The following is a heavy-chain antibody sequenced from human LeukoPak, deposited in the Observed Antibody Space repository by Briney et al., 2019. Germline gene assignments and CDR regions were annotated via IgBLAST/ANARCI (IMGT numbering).Heavy chain of an antibody. D-gene: IGHD5-24*01. V-gene: IGHV4-34*01. CDR1: SGSISGYY. J-gene: IGHJ4*02. Sequence: PSETLSLTCTVSSGSISGYYWSWIRQPPGKGLEWIGEINHSGSTNYNPSLKSRVTISVDTSKNQFSLKLSSVTAADTAVYYCARGTQWLQLGYWGQGTLVTVSS. CDR2: INHSGST. CDR3: ARGTQWLQLGY.